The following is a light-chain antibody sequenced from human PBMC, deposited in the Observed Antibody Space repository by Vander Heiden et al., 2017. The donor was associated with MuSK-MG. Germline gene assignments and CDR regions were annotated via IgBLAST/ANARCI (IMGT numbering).Light chain of an antibody. J-gene: IGLJ2*01. CDR3: QAWDSSTVV. V-gene: IGLV3-1*01. CDR2: KDS. CDR1: KLGDKY. Sequence: SYELTQPPSVSVSPGPTASITCSGDKLGDKYACWYQQKPGQSPVLVIYKDSKRPAGIPERFSGSNSGNTATLTISGTQARDEADYYWQAWDSSTVVFGGGTKLTVL.